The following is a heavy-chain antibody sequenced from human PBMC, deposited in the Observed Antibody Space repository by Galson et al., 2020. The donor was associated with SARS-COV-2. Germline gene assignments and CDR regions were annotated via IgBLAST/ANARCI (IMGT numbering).Heavy chain of an antibody. CDR3: ARDLAVAGTGDV. Sequence: GESLKIPCAAPGFTFSSYGMHWVRQAPGKGLEWVAVIWYDGSNKYYADSVKGRFTISRDNSKNTLYLQMNSLRAEDTAVYYCARDLAVAGTGDVWGQGTTVTVSS. V-gene: IGHV3-33*01. CDR1: GFTFSSYG. D-gene: IGHD6-19*01. CDR2: IWYDGSNK. J-gene: IGHJ6*02.